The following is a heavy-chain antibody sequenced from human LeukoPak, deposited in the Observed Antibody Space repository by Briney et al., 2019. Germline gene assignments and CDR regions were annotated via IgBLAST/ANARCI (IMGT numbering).Heavy chain of an antibody. J-gene: IGHJ6*02. Sequence: GGSLRLSCAASGFTFSSYAMSWVRQAPGKGLEWVSAISGSGGSTYYADSVKGRFTISRDNSKNTLYLQMNSLRAEDTAVYYCAKAPAGNYYYGMDVWGQGTTVTVSS. CDR3: AKAPAGNYYYGMDV. CDR2: ISGSGGST. CDR1: GFTFSSYA. V-gene: IGHV3-23*01.